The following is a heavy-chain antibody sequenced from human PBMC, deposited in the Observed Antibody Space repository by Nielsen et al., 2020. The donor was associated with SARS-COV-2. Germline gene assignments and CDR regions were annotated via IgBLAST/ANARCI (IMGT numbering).Heavy chain of an antibody. J-gene: IGHJ6*03. CDR3: ARVSESPVLRFFDWSPSRHYYNYMDV. D-gene: IGHD3-9*01. CDR2: ISTNNGNV. CDR1: DNTFFSYS. V-gene: IGHV1-18*04. Sequence: ASVKVSCKASDNTFFSYSIIWVRQAPGQGLEWMGRISTNNGNVKYAQNLQDRVTMTADASTRTVYMDLRRLRSDDTAVYYCARVSESPVLRFFDWSPSRHYYNYMDVWGKGTTVTVSS.